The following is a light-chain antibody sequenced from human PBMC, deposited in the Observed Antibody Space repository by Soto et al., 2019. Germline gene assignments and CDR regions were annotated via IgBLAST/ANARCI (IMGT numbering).Light chain of an antibody. CDR3: QRYISAPFT. Sequence: DIQMTQSPSSLSASVGDRVTITCRATPGISNYLAWYQQKPGKVPKLLIYGASTLQSGVPSRFSGSGSGTDFTLTISSLQPEAVATYYCQRYISAPFTFGPGTNVDVK. V-gene: IGKV1-27*01. CDR2: GAS. CDR1: PGISNY. J-gene: IGKJ3*01.